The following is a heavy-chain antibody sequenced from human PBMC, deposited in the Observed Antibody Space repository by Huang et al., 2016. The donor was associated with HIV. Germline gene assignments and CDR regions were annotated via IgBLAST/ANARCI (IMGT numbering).Heavy chain of an antibody. D-gene: IGHD1-26*01. CDR3: AKDGRGSGTYYDYFEY. Sequence: QVQLVESGGGVVQPGRSLRLSCAAFGFTFNKFDMNWVRQAPGEGLEWGASISDDGSSKYHADSVKGRFTIDRDNSKNTVYLQMNSLRVEDTAVYYCAKDGRGSGTYYDYFEYWGQGTLVTVSS. V-gene: IGHV3-30*18. CDR2: ISDDGSSK. CDR1: GFTFNKFD. J-gene: IGHJ4*02.